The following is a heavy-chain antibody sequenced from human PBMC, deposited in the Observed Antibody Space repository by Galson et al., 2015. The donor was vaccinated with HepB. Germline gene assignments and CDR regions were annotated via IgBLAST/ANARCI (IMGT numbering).Heavy chain of an antibody. CDR1: GFTFGDYA. J-gene: IGHJ2*01. CDR2: IRSKAYGGTT. D-gene: IGHD2-21*01. CDR3: TRDRGLWWPRYFDL. V-gene: IGHV3-49*03. Sequence: SLRLSCAASGFTFGDYAMSWFRQVPGKGLEWVGSIRSKAYGGTTEYAASVKGRFTISRDDSKSIAYLQMNSLKTEDTAVYYCTRDRGLWWPRYFDLWGRGTLVTVSS.